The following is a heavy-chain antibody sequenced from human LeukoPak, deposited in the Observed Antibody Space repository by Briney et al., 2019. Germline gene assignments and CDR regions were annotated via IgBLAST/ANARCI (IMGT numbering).Heavy chain of an antibody. D-gene: IGHD6-13*01. V-gene: IGHV3-21*01. J-gene: IGHJ4*02. CDR3: AKDSPGSSFDY. Sequence: GGSLRLSCAASGFTFSSYSMNWVRQAPGKGLEWVSSISSSSGYRYYADSVKGRFTISRDNVQNSLYLQMNSLRAEDTAVYYCAKDSPGSSFDYWGQGTLVTVSS. CDR2: ISSSSGYR. CDR1: GFTFSSYS.